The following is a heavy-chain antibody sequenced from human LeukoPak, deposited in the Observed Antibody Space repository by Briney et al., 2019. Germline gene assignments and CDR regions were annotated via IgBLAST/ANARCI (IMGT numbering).Heavy chain of an antibody. CDR3: AKESVWFGEFNPFDY. D-gene: IGHD3-10*01. CDR1: GFTFSSYG. V-gene: IGHV3-30*02. J-gene: IGHJ4*02. Sequence: GGSLRLSCAASGFTFSSYGMHWVRQAPGKGLEWVAFIRFDGSNKYYADSVKGRFTISRDNSKNTVYLQMSSLRAEDTAVYYCAKESVWFGEFNPFDYWGQGTLVTVSS. CDR2: IRFDGSNK.